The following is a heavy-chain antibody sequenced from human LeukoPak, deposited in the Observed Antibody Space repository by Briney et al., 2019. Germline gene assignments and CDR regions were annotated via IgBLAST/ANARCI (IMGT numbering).Heavy chain of an antibody. J-gene: IGHJ4*02. CDR3: ARDYCSSTSCYTGGGDY. CDR1: GYTFTSYG. Sequence: ASVKVSCKASGYTFTSYGISWVRQAPGQGLEWMGWISAYNGNTNYAQKLRGRVTMTTDTSTSTAYMELRSLRSDDTAVYYCARDYCSSTSCYTGGGDYWGQGTLVTVSS. CDR2: ISAYNGNT. V-gene: IGHV1-18*01. D-gene: IGHD2-2*01.